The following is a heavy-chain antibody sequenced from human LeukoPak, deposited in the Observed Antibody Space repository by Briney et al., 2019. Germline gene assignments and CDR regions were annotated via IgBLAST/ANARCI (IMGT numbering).Heavy chain of an antibody. CDR3: ARETEKGMDV. V-gene: IGHV3-13*01. CDR2: IGTAGDT. CDR1: GFTFSSYD. Sequence: AGGSLRLSCAASGFTFSSYDMHWVRQATGKGLEWVSAIGTAGDTYYPGSVKGRFTISRENAKNSLYLRMNSLRAGDTAVYYCARETEKGMDVWGQGTTVTVSS. J-gene: IGHJ6*02.